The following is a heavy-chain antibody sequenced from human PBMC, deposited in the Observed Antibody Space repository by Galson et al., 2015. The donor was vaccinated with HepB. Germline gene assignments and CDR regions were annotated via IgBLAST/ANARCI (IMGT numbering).Heavy chain of an antibody. D-gene: IGHD3-3*01. CDR1: GFTFTNYA. V-gene: IGHV3-23*01. J-gene: IGHJ4*02. CDR3: AKFRYYDFWSSSERYFDY. CDR2: ISGSGGST. Sequence: SLRLSCAASGFTFTNYAMSWVRQAPGKGLEWVSGISGSGGSTYYADSVKGRFTISRDNSKNTLYLQMNSLRAEDTAVYYCAKFRYYDFWSSSERYFDYWGQGTLVTVSS.